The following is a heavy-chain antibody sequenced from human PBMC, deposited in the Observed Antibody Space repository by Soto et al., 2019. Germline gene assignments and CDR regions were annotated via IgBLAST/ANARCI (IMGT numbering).Heavy chain of an antibody. CDR1: GFSLSTSGVG. CDR2: IYWDDDK. CDR3: AHSPGTPGSVFHWFDP. V-gene: IGHV2-5*02. D-gene: IGHD1-26*01. J-gene: IGHJ5*02. Sequence: ASGPTLVNPTQTLTLACTFSGFSLSTSGVGVGWIRQPPGKALEWLALIYWDDDKRYSPSLKSRLTITKDTSKNQVVLTMTNMDPVDTATYYCAHSPGTPGSVFHWFDPWGQGTLVTVSS.